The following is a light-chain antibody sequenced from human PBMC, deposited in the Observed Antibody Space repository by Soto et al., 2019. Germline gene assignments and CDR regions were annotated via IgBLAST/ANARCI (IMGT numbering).Light chain of an antibody. V-gene: IGLV2-14*03. J-gene: IGLJ1*01. Sequence: QSALTQPASVSGSAGQSSTISCTGTSSDVGGYNYVSWYQQHPGKAPKLMIYEVSNRPSGVSHRFSGSKSGNTASLTISGLQAEDEADYYCSSYASSSTSFGTGTKVTVL. CDR1: SSDVGGYNY. CDR2: EVS. CDR3: SSYASSSTS.